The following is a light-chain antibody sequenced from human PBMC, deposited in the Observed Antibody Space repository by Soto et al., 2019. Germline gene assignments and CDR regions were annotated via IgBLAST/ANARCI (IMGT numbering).Light chain of an antibody. CDR2: GAS. CDR1: QSVCNNY. Sequence: DIVLTQSPGTLSLSPGERATLSCRTSQSVCNNYLAWYQQKPGQPPRPLIYGASNRATGIPDRFSGSGSGTDFTLTISRLEPEDFAVYYCQQYGSTQWTFGQGTKVDI. J-gene: IGKJ1*01. CDR3: QQYGSTQWT. V-gene: IGKV3-20*01.